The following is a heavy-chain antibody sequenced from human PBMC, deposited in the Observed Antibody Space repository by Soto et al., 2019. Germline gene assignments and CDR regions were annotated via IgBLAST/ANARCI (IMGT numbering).Heavy chain of an antibody. J-gene: IGHJ4*02. Sequence: QVQLVESGGGVVQPGRSLRLSCAASGFTFSSYAMHWVRQAPGKGLEWVAVISYDGSNKYYADSVKGRFTISRDNSKKPLYLQMNSLSAEDTAVYYCARDMKALDDSYGYSRFDYWGQGTLVTVSS. CDR2: ISYDGSNK. CDR3: ARDMKALDDSYGYSRFDY. V-gene: IGHV3-30-3*01. CDR1: GFTFSSYA. D-gene: IGHD5-18*01.